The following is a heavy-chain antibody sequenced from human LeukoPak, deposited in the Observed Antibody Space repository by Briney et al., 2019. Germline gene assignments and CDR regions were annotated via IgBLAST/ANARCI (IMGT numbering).Heavy chain of an antibody. D-gene: IGHD3-16*02. CDR3: AKDVISRFDY. J-gene: IGHJ4*02. V-gene: IGHV3-30-3*01. CDR2: ISYDGSNK. Sequence: GGSLRLSCAASGFTFSSYAMHWVRQAPGKGLEWVAVISYDGSNKYYADSVKGRFTISRDNSKNTLYLQMNSLRAEDTAAYYCAKDVISRFDYWGQGTLVTVSS. CDR1: GFTFSSYA.